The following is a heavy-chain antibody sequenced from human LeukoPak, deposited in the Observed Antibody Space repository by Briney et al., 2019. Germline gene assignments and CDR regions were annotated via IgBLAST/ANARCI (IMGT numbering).Heavy chain of an antibody. CDR1: GLSFSRYA. CDR3: ARDSGHDAFDI. Sequence: GGSLRLSCAASGLSFSRYAMHWVRQAPGKGLEWVSVIYRSGSTYYADSVKGRFTISRDNSKNTLYLQMNRLRAEDTAVYYCARDSGHDAFDIWGQGTMVTVSS. CDR2: IYRSGST. J-gene: IGHJ3*02. V-gene: IGHV3-53*01.